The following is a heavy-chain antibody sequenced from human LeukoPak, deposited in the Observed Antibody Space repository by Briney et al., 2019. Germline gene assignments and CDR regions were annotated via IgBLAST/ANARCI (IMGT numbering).Heavy chain of an antibody. Sequence: PSETLSLTCTVSGDSISSYYWSWIRQPPGKGLEWIGNIFYSGSPNYNPSLKSRVTTSLDTSKNQFSLKLSFVTAADTAVYYCARVGHIVAAGTYDYWGQGTLVTVSS. CDR3: ARVGHIVAAGTYDY. V-gene: IGHV4-59*12. CDR2: IFYSGSP. J-gene: IGHJ4*02. CDR1: GDSISSYY. D-gene: IGHD6-13*01.